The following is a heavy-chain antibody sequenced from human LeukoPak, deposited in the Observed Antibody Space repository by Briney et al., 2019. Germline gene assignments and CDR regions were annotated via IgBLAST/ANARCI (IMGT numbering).Heavy chain of an antibody. CDR3: ARHARGYYDSSGYYYSFDP. CDR1: GGSMSSTSYY. V-gene: IGHV4-39*01. D-gene: IGHD3-22*01. CDR2: IYYSGST. J-gene: IGHJ5*02. Sequence: SETLSLTCTVSGGSMSSTSYYWGWIRQPPGKGLEWIGSIYYSGSTYYNPSLKSRVTISVDTSKNQFSLKLSSVTAADTALYYCARHARGYYDSSGYYYSFDPWGQGTLVTVSS.